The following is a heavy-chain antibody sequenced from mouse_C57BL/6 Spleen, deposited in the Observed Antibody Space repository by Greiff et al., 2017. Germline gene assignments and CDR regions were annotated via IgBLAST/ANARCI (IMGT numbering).Heavy chain of an antibody. CDR3: ARNWDGRFAY. CDR2: ISYDGSN. J-gene: IGHJ3*01. CDR1: GYSITSGYY. D-gene: IGHD4-1*01. Sequence: VQLKESGPGLVKPSQSLSLTCSVTGYSITSGYYWNWIRQFPGNKLEWMGYISYDGSNNYNPSLKNRISITRDTSQNQFFLKLNSVTTEDTATYYCARNWDGRFAYWGQGTLVTVSA. V-gene: IGHV3-6*01.